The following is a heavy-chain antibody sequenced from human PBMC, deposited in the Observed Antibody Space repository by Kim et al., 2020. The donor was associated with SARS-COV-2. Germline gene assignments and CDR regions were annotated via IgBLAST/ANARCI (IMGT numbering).Heavy chain of an antibody. CDR2: IKQDGSEK. J-gene: IGHJ6*02. V-gene: IGHV3-7*03. CDR1: GFTFSSYW. Sequence: GGSLRLSCAASGFTFSSYWMSWVRQAPGKGLEWVANIKQDGSEKYYVDSVKGRFTISRDNAKNSLYLQMNSLRAEDTAVYYCARMEGVEVLLWFGESNYYYGMDVWGQGTTVTVSS. CDR3: ARMEGVEVLLWFGESNYYYGMDV. D-gene: IGHD3-10*01.